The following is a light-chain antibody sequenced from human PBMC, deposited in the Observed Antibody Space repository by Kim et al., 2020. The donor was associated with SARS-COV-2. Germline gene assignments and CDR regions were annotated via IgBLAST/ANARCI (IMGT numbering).Light chain of an antibody. CDR2: DGS. CDR3: SSYTSSSTLSVV. V-gene: IGLV2-14*03. Sequence: TTTGTGTSSDVGGYNYVSWYQQHPGKAPKLRSYDGSNRPSVVSNRFSGSKSGNTASLTISGLQAEDEADYYCSSYTSSSTLSVVFGGGTQLTVL. J-gene: IGLJ2*01. CDR1: SSDVGGYNY.